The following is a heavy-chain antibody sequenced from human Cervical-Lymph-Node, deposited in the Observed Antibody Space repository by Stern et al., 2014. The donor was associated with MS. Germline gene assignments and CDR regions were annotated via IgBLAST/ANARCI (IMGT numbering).Heavy chain of an antibody. CDR2: IWYDGNNK. D-gene: IGHD4-23*01. CDR1: GFTFSRYG. CDR3: ARDSGGNYVEDIDY. V-gene: IGHV3-33*01. J-gene: IGHJ4*02. Sequence: QVQLVESGGGVVQAGRSLRVSCAASGFTFSRYGMHWVRQAPGQGLEWGGVIWYDGNNKYHADSVKGRFTISRDNSKNTLYLQMSSLRAEDTAVYYCARDSGGNYVEDIDYWGQGTLVTVSS.